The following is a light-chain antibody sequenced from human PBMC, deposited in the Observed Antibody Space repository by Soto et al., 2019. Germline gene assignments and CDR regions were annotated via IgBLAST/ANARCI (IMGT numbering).Light chain of an antibody. V-gene: IGKV3-15*01. CDR2: GAS. Sequence: EIVMTQSPATLSVSPGERATLSCRASQSVSSNLAWYQQNPGQAPRLLLYGASTRATGIPARFSGSGSGTEFILTISSLQSEDFAIYYCQQYNNWPPLTFGGGTKLEIK. CDR3: QQYNNWPPLT. J-gene: IGKJ4*01. CDR1: QSVSSN.